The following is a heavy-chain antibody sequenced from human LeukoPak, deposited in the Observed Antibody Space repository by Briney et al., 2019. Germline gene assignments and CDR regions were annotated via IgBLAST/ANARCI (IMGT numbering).Heavy chain of an antibody. J-gene: IGHJ4*02. CDR3: ARDLTQAARPYTTLAY. D-gene: IGHD6-6*01. V-gene: IGHV3-74*01. Sequence: GGSLRLSCAASGFTFSSYWMHWVRQAPGKGLVWVSRINSDGNSTSYADCVKGRFTISRDNAKNTLYLQMNSLRAEDTAVYYCARDLTQAARPYTTLAYWGQGTLVTVSS. CDR1: GFTFSSYW. CDR2: INSDGNST.